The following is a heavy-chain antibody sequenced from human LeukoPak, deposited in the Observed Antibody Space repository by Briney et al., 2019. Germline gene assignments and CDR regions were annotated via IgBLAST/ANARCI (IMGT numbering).Heavy chain of an antibody. CDR3: AALTLGDGVDY. D-gene: IGHD3-16*01. CDR2: FDPEDGET. V-gene: IGHV1-24*01. J-gene: IGHJ4*02. Sequence: ASVNVSCKVSGYTLTELSMHWVRQAPGKGHEGMGGFDPEDGETIYAQEFQGRVTMTEDTSTDTAYMELSSLRSEDTAVYYCAALTLGDGVDYWGQGTLVTVSS. CDR1: GYTLTELS.